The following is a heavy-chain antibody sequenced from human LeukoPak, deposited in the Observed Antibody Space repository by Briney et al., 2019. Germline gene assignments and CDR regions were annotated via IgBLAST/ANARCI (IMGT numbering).Heavy chain of an antibody. V-gene: IGHV4-59*01. CDR1: GGSISSYH. D-gene: IGHD3-16*01. J-gene: IGHJ6*03. Sequence: SETLSLTCTVSGGSISSYHWSWIRQPPGKGLEWIGYIYYSGSTNYNPSLKSRVTISVDTSKNQFSLKLSSVTAADTAVYYCARAPSLIPGYYYYMDVWGKGTTVTVSS. CDR2: IYYSGST. CDR3: ARAPSLIPGYYYYMDV.